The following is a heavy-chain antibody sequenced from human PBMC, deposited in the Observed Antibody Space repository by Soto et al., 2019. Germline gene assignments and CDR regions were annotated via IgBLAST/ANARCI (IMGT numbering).Heavy chain of an antibody. CDR2: VFPGDSDT. CDR1: GYSFTSYW. Sequence: ELQLGQSGAEVRKPGEALRISCKSSGYSFTSYWIGWVRQPPGKGREGMGIVFPGDSDTRYSQSFEGKVTVSADESISNAYLQLGSLRASDTAMYYCVRPNVGVLTHFEYWGQGTLFSVCS. J-gene: IGHJ4*02. CDR3: VRPNVGVLTHFEY. D-gene: IGHD3-10*02. V-gene: IGHV5-51*01.